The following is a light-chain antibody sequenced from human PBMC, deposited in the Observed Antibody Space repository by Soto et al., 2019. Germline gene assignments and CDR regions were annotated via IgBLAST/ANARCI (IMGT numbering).Light chain of an antibody. CDR3: QSYDGSLGGSIL. CDR1: RSNIGAAYY. Sequence: QSALAQPPSVSGAPGQKITISCTGTRSNIGAAYYVHWYQQFPGTAPKLLIYDTSNRPSGVPDRFSASRSGTSAYLVITGLQADDEAVYYCQSYDGSLGGSILFGGGTKLTVL. V-gene: IGLV1-40*01. J-gene: IGLJ2*01. CDR2: DTS.